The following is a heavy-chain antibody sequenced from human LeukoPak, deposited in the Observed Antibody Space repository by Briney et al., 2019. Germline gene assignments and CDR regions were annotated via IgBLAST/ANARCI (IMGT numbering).Heavy chain of an antibody. CDR3: ARGRNSQRYFDWFSPSNWFDP. J-gene: IGHJ5*02. CDR2: IKQDGSEK. CDR1: GFTFSSYW. V-gene: IGHV3-7*01. D-gene: IGHD3-9*01. Sequence: GGSLRLSCAASGFTFSSYWMSWVRQAPGKGLEWVANIKQDGSEKYYVDSVKGRFTISRDNAKNSLYLQMNSLRAEDTAVYYCARGRNSQRYFDWFSPSNWFDPWGQGTLVTVSS.